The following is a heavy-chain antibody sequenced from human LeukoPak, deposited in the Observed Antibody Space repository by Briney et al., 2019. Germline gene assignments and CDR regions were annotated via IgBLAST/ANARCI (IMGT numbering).Heavy chain of an antibody. V-gene: IGHV3-23*01. Sequence: TGGSLRLSCVASGFTFSDFDMNWVRQAPGKGLEWVSAISNNGGYTYYADSVQGRFTISRDNSKSTLCLQMNSLRAEDTAVYYCAKQLGYCSDGSCYFPYWGQGTLVTVSS. CDR1: GFTFSDFD. CDR2: ISNNGGYT. CDR3: AKQLGYCSDGSCYFPY. J-gene: IGHJ4*02. D-gene: IGHD2-15*01.